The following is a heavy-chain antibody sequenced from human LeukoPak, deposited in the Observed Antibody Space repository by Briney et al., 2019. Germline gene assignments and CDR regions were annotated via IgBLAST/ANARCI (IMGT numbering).Heavy chain of an antibody. CDR3: ARAADYGDSICDY. Sequence: SVKVSCKASGGTFRSYAISWVRQAPGQGLEWMGGIIPIFGTANYAQKFQGRVTMTRDTSTSTVYMELSSLRSEDTAMYYCARAADYGDSICDYWGQGTLVTVSS. J-gene: IGHJ4*02. V-gene: IGHV1-69*05. CDR1: GGTFRSYA. CDR2: IIPIFGTA. D-gene: IGHD4-17*01.